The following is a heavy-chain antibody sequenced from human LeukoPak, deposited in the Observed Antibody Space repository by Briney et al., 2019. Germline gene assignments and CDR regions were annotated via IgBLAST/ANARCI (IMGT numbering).Heavy chain of an antibody. Sequence: PSETLSLTCAISGGSISSSNWWTWVRQPPGKGLEWIGYIHNSGTSTCNLSLKSRVTISADTSKNQFSLKLNSMTTADTAVYYCTRGAGWLIDYWGQGTLVTVSS. J-gene: IGHJ4*02. CDR2: IHNSGTS. V-gene: IGHV4-4*02. CDR1: GGSISSSNW. D-gene: IGHD3-16*01. CDR3: TRGAGWLIDY.